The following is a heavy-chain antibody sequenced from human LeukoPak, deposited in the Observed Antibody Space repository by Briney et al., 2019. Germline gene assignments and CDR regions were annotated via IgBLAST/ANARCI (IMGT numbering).Heavy chain of an antibody. CDR1: GFTFSSYA. J-gene: IGHJ4*02. V-gene: IGHV3-64*01. CDR3: ARASSWYDAPDH. CDR2: ISSNGGST. D-gene: IGHD6-13*01. Sequence: GGSLRLSCAASGFTFSSYAMHWVRQAPGKGLEYVSAISSNGGSTYYANSVKGRFTISRDNSKNTLYLQMGSLRAEDMAVYYCARASSWYDAPDHWGQGTLVTVSS.